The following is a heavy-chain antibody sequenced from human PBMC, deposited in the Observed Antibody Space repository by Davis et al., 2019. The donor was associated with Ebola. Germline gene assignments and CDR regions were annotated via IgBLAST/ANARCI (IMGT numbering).Heavy chain of an antibody. D-gene: IGHD6-13*01. V-gene: IGHV6-1*01. J-gene: IGHJ6*02. CDR3: ARDRLAAAGLASGMDV. Sequence: HSQTLSLTCAISGDSVSGGSGGWNWIRQSPSRGLEWLGRTYYSSKWYNDYAVSVSSRITINPDTSKNLFSLQLSSVTAADTAVYYCARDRLAAAGLASGMDVWGQGTTVTVSS. CDR2: TYYSSKWYN. CDR1: GDSVSGGSGG.